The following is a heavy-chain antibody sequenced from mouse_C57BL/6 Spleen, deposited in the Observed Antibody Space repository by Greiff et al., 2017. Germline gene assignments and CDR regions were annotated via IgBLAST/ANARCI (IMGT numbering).Heavy chain of an antibody. J-gene: IGHJ3*01. D-gene: IGHD2-4*01. CDR3: ARECYDYAWFAY. CDR1: GYTFTSYW. CDR2: INPSNGGT. V-gene: IGHV1-53*01. Sequence: QVQLQQPGTELVKPGASVKLSCKASGYTFTSYWMHWVKQRPGQGLEWIGNINPSNGGTNYNEKFKNKATLTVDKSSSTAYMQLSSLTSEDSAVYYCARECYDYAWFAYWGQGTLVTVSA.